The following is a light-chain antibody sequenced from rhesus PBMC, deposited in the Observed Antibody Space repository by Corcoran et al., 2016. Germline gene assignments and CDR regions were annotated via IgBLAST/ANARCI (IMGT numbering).Light chain of an antibody. J-gene: IGKJ4*01. CDR2: AAS. CDR1: QGISTY. CDR3: LQYNSNPLT. V-gene: IGKV1-43*01. Sequence: DIQMTQSPSSLSASVGDRVTITCRASQGISTYLNWYQQKPGKAPKRLIYAASSLESGVPSRFSGSGSGTDFTLTISSRQPEDFATYYCLQYNSNPLTFGGGTKVEIK.